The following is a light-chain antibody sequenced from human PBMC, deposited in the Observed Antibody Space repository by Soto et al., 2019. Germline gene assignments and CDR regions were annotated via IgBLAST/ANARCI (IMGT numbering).Light chain of an antibody. Sequence: QSVLTQPPSASGTPGQRVTISCSESSSSIGSNYIYWYQQLPATAPKLLIYRDSQRPSGVPDRFSGSNSGTSASLAIRGLRAEDEDDYYCSEGDSSLRGWVFGGGTKVTVL. J-gene: IGLJ3*02. CDR2: RDS. V-gene: IGLV1-47*01. CDR1: SSSIGSNY. CDR3: SEGDSSLRGWV.